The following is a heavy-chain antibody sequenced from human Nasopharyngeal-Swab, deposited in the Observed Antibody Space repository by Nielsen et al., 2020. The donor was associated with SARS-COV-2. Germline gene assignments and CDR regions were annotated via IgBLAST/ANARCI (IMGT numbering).Heavy chain of an antibody. CDR1: GCTFSSYA. CDR3: AKELSATVTPVGTFDI. J-gene: IGHJ3*02. Sequence: GGSLRLSCAASGCTFSSYARSWVRQAPGKGLEWVSAISGSGGSTYYADSVKGRFTISRDNSKNTLYLQMNSLRAEDTAVYYCAKELSATVTPVGTFDIWGQGTLVTVSS. CDR2: ISGSGGST. V-gene: IGHV3-23*01. D-gene: IGHD4-11*01.